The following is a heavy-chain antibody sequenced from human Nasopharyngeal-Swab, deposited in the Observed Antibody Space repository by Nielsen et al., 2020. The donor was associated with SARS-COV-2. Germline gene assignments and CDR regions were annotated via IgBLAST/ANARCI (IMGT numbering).Heavy chain of an antibody. CDR1: GFTFSSYA. CDR2: ISGSGGST. J-gene: IGHJ4*02. D-gene: IGHD5-18*01. Sequence: GGSLRLSCAASGFTFSSYAMSWVRQAPGKGLEWVSAISGSGGSTYYADSVKGRFTISRDNSKNTLYLQMNSLRAEDTAVYYCAKVALTGSYGYYSYYFDYWGQGTLVTVSS. V-gene: IGHV3-23*01. CDR3: AKVALTGSYGYYSYYFDY.